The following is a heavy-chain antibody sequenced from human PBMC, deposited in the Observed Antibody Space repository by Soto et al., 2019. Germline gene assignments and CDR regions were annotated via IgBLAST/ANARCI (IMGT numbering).Heavy chain of an antibody. CDR2: IYHSGST. J-gene: IGHJ4*02. D-gene: IGHD4-17*01. V-gene: IGHV4-31*03. CDR1: GGSISSGGYY. Sequence: QVQLQESGPGLVKPSQTLSLTCTVSGGSISSGGYYWSWIRQHPGKGLEWIGYIYHSGSTYYNPSLMSRVTISVDTSKNQFSLKLSSVTAADTAVYYCARAFDDSGAQFDYWGQGTLVTVSS. CDR3: ARAFDDSGAQFDY.